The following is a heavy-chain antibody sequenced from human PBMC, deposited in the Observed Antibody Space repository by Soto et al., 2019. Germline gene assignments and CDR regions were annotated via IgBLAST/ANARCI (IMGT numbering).Heavy chain of an antibody. Sequence: QVQLVESGGGVVQPGRSLRLSCAASGFTFSSYGMHWVRQAPGKGLEWVAVISYDGSNKYYADSVKGRFTISRDNSKNTLYLQMKSLRAEDTAVYYCAKGLVAGYYYGMDVWGQGTTVTVSS. CDR1: GFTFSSYG. CDR2: ISYDGSNK. D-gene: IGHD6-19*01. V-gene: IGHV3-30*18. CDR3: AKGLVAGYYYGMDV. J-gene: IGHJ6*02.